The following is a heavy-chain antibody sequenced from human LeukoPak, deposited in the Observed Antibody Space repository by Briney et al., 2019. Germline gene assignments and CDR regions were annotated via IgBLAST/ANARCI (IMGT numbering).Heavy chain of an antibody. J-gene: IGHJ2*01. Sequence: AASVKVSCKASGYTFTSYYMHWVRQAPGQGLEWMGIINPSGGSTSYAQKFQGRVTMTRDTSTSTVYMELSSLRSEDTAVYYCARVPKNWAAAGTEDNWYFDLWGRGTLVTVSS. CDR1: GYTFTSYY. CDR2: INPSGGST. V-gene: IGHV1-46*01. D-gene: IGHD6-13*01. CDR3: ARVPKNWAAAGTEDNWYFDL.